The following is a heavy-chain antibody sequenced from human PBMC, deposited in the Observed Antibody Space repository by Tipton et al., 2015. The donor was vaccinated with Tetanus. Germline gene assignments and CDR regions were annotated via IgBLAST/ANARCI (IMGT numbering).Heavy chain of an antibody. J-gene: IGHJ5*02. Sequence: TLSLTCTVSGDSVSGYYWSWIRQPPGKGLEWVGYVYYTGDTNYNPSLKSRVTISMDRSENQISLKMTSVTAADTAIYYCARDQGGGRVVRLNWFDPWGQGTLVTVSS. D-gene: IGHD6-6*01. CDR3: ARDQGGGRVVRLNWFDP. CDR2: VYYTGDT. V-gene: IGHV4-59*02. CDR1: GDSVSGYY.